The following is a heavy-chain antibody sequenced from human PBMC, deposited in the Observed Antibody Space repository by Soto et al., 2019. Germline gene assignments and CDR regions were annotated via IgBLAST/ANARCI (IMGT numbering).Heavy chain of an antibody. CDR2: ISGSGDTT. CDR1: GFTFSTYA. D-gene: IGHD5-12*01. CDR3: AKTHGYPYYFDY. Sequence: PGGSLRLSCAASGFTFSTYAMSWVRQAPGKGLEWVSTISGSGDTTYYVDSVKGRFTISRDSSKNTLYLQMNSLRVADTAVYYCAKTHGYPYYFDYWGQGTLVTVSS. J-gene: IGHJ4*02. V-gene: IGHV3-23*01.